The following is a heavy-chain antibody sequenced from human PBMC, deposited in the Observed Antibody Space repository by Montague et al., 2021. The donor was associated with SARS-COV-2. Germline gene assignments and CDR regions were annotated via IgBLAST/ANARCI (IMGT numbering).Heavy chain of an antibody. CDR2: VHYTGST. V-gene: IGHV4-59*01. CDR3: ARAQNICFIANCVNYFEV. Sequence: SETLSLTCEVSGGSISSYYWSWIRQSPGKGLEWIGYVHYTGSTKYNPALKTRVTLSLDTPKNHFFLKLSSVTAADTAVYYCARAQNICFIANCVNYFEVWGLGALVTVSS. D-gene: IGHD1-1*01. J-gene: IGHJ4*02. CDR1: GGSISSYY.